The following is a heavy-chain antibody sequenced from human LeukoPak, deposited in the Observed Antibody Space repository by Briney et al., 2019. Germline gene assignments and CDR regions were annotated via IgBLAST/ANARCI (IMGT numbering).Heavy chain of an antibody. J-gene: IGHJ5*02. CDR3: ARELGSDYGGYSP. CDR1: GGSMRSDSSF. CDR2: IYATGNT. V-gene: IGHV4-61*02. D-gene: IGHD4-23*01. Sequence: SETLSLTCSVSGGSMRSDSSFWSWIRQPAGKGLEWIGRIYATGNTNYNPSLERRVTISVDTSKHQFSLELTSMTAADTAVYYCARELGSDYGGYSPWGQGTLVTVSS.